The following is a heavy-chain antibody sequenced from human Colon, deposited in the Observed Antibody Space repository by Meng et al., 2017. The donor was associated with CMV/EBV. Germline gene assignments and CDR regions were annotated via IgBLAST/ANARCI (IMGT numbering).Heavy chain of an antibody. CDR2: ISNKGRGYTT. CDR3: VRVVD. J-gene: IGHJ4*02. V-gene: IGHV3-72*01. D-gene: IGHD3-10*01. Sequence: GESLKISCAGSGFTFGDHYMGWVRQAPGKGLEWVGRISNKGRGYTTQYAASVKGRFTISGDESKNSVYLQMNGLKTEDTAVYFCVRVVDWGQGTLVTVSS. CDR1: GFTFGDHY.